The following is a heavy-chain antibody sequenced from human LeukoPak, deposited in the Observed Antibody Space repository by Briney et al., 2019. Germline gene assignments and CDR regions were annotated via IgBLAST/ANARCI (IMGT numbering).Heavy chain of an antibody. CDR2: INDNGGGT. V-gene: IGHV3-23*01. CDR3: AKELGISPGDFFDS. Sequence: GGSLRLSCAASGFIFSSYAMSWVCQAPGKGLERVSDINDNGGGTFYADSVKGRFTVSRDNSKNTLYMQMNSLGGGDTAVYYCAKELGISPGDFFDSWGQGTLVTVSS. D-gene: IGHD3-10*01. J-gene: IGHJ4*02. CDR1: GFIFSSYA.